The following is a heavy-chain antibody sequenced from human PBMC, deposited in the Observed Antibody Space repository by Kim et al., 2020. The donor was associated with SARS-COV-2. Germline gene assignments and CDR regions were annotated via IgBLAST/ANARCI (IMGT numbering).Heavy chain of an antibody. V-gene: IGHV3-30*18. Sequence: GGSLRLSCAASGFTFSSYGMHWVRQAPGKGLEWVAVISYDGSNKYYADSVKGRFTISRDNSKNTLYLQMNSLRAEDTAVYYCAKEGVLLWFGEFIGVDYWGQGTLVTVSS. J-gene: IGHJ4*02. CDR2: ISYDGSNK. D-gene: IGHD3-10*01. CDR3: AKEGVLLWFGEFIGVDY. CDR1: GFTFSSYG.